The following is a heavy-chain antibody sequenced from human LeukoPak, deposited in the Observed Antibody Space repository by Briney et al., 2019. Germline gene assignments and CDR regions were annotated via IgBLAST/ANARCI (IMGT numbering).Heavy chain of an antibody. CDR1: GFTFSDYA. J-gene: IGHJ6*02. CDR3: ARDGGVERPAWYYYGMDV. CDR2: ISKGGTRM. V-gene: IGHV3-48*02. D-gene: IGHD1-1*01. Sequence: QPGGSLRLSCAASGFTFSDYAVNWVRQAPGKGLEWVSHISKGGTRMYFADSVKGRFTISRDNAKNSVSLQMISLRNEDTAVYYCARDGGVERPAWYYYGMDVWGQGTTVTVSS.